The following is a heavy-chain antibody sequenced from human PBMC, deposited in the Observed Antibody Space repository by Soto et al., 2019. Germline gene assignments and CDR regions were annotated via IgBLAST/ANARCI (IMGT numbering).Heavy chain of an antibody. CDR2: ISAYNGNT. Sequence: ASVKVSCKASGYTFTSYGISWVRQAPGQGLEWMGWISAYNGNTNYAQKLQGRVTMTTDTSTSTAYMELRSLRSDDTAVYYCARAAAGTYYYYYGMDVWGQGTTVTVSS. CDR3: ARAAAGTYYYYYGMDV. J-gene: IGHJ6*02. V-gene: IGHV1-18*01. D-gene: IGHD6-13*01. CDR1: GYTFTSYG.